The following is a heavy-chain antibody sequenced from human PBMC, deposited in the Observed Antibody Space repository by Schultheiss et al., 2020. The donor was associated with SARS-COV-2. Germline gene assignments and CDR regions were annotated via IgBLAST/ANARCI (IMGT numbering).Heavy chain of an antibody. CDR3: ASTSDIVVAVATT. Sequence: GSLRLSCAASGFTFSDYYMSWIRQAPGKGLEWIGSMYYTDNTYYNPPLKSRVTISADTSKNQFSLKLRSVTATDTAVYYCASTSDIVVAVATTWGQGTLVTVSS. CDR1: GFTFSDYY. J-gene: IGHJ1*01. V-gene: IGHV4-59*05. CDR2: MYYTDNT. D-gene: IGHD2-15*01.